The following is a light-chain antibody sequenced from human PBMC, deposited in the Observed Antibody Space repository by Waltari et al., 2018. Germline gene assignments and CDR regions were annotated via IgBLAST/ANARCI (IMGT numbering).Light chain of an antibody. V-gene: IGLV2-23*02. J-gene: IGLJ2*01. CDR1: TSDVGSYNL. Sequence: QSALTQPASVSGSPGQSIPISCTGTTSDVGSYNLVSWYQQHPGKAPNAIFYDVKKLPAWFSNRSLGSNSCKRASLTIAGLQADDETDYCCCSFAGRSTLIFGGGTRLTVL. CDR3: CSFAGRSTLI. CDR2: DVK.